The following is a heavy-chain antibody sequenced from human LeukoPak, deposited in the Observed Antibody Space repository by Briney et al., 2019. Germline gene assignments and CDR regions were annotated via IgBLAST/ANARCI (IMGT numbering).Heavy chain of an antibody. V-gene: IGHV4-38-2*02. J-gene: IGHJ4*02. D-gene: IGHD1-26*01. CDR3: ARGEVGAHFDY. Sequence: PSETLSLTCTVSGYSISSGYYWGWVRQPPGEGLEWIGSIYHSGSTYYNPSLKSRVTISVDTSKNQFSLKLSSVTAADTAVYYCARGEVGAHFDYWGQGTLVTVSS. CDR2: IYHSGST. CDR1: GYSISSGYY.